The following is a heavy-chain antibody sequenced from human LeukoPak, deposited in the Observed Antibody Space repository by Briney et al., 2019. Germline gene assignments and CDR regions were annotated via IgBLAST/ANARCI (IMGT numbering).Heavy chain of an antibody. CDR2: IIPILGIA. Sequence: ASVKVSCKASGGTFSSYAISWVRQAPGQGLEWMGRIIPILGIANYAQKFQGRVTITADKSTSTAYMELSSLRSEDTAVYYCARVPSSYCSCGSCSGYWGQGTLVTVSS. J-gene: IGHJ4*02. CDR1: GGTFSSYA. CDR3: ARVPSSYCSCGSCSGY. V-gene: IGHV1-69*04. D-gene: IGHD2-15*01.